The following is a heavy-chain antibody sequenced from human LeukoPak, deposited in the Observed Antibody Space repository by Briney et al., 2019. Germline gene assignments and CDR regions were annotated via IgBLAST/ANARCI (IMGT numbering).Heavy chain of an antibody. V-gene: IGHV5-51*01. Sequence: GEPLKISCKGSGYSFTSYWIGWVRQMPGKGLEWMGIIYPGDSDTRYGPSFQGQVTISADKSISTAYLQWSSLKASDTAMYYCARHAYCSSTSCYPYYWGQGTLVTVSS. J-gene: IGHJ4*02. CDR1: GYSFTSYW. D-gene: IGHD2-2*01. CDR2: IYPGDSDT. CDR3: ARHAYCSSTSCYPYY.